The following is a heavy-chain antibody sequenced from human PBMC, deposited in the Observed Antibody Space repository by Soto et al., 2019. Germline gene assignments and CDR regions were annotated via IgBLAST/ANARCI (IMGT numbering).Heavy chain of an antibody. J-gene: IGHJ4*02. CDR3: AKDHYSGYDLNY. CDR1: GFTFSSYG. V-gene: IGHV3-30*18. Sequence: GGSLRLSCAASGFTFSSYGMHWVRQAPGKGLEWVAVISYDGSNKYYADSVKGRFTISGDNSKNTLYLQMNSLKAEDTAVYYCAKDHYSGYDLNYWGQGTLVTVSS. CDR2: ISYDGSNK. D-gene: IGHD5-12*01.